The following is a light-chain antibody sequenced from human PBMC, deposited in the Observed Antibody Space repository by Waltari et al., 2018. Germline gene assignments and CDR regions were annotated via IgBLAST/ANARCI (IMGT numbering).Light chain of an antibody. Sequence: DIQMTQSPSSLSASVVDRVTIACRASQSISSYLNWYQAKPGKAPRLLIFGASALQSGVPSRFSGSGSGESFTLTISSLQPEDFATYYCQQSYLTPFTFGQGTKLEIK. CDR1: QSISSY. V-gene: IGKV1-39*01. J-gene: IGKJ2*01. CDR2: GAS. CDR3: QQSYLTPFT.